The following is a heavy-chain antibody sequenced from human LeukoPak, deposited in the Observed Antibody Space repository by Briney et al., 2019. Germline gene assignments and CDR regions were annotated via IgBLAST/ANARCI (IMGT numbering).Heavy chain of an antibody. CDR2: IRYDGSNK. Sequence: GGSLRLSCAASGFTFSSYGMHWVRQAPGKGLEWVAFIRYDGSNKYYADSVKGRFTISRDNSKNTLYLQMNSLRAEDTAVYYCANIIVVVTVDAFDIWGQGTMVTVSS. V-gene: IGHV3-30*02. CDR3: ANIIVVVTVDAFDI. CDR1: GFTFSSYG. J-gene: IGHJ3*02. D-gene: IGHD3-22*01.